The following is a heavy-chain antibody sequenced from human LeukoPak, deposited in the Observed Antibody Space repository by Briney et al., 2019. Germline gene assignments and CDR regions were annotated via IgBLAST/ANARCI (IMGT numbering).Heavy chain of an antibody. D-gene: IGHD2-2*01. CDR2: IKQDGSEK. Sequence: GGSLRLSCGASGFTFSSYWMSWARQAPGKGLEWVANIKQDGSEKYYVDSVKGRFTISRDNAKNSLYLQMNSLRAEDTAVYYCEREAGGSSRWGQGTLVTVSS. CDR3: EREAGGSSR. J-gene: IGHJ4*02. V-gene: IGHV3-7*01. CDR1: GFTFSSYW.